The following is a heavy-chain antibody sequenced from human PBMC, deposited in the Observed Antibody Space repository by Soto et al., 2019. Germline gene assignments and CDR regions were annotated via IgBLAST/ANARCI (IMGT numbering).Heavy chain of an antibody. J-gene: IGHJ5*02. CDR2: IYYSGST. Sequence: SETLSLTCTVSGGSISSYYWSWIRQPPGKGLEWIGYIYYSGSTNYNPSLKSRVTISVDTPKNRFSLKLSSVTAADTAVYYCARDLRNWFDPWGQGTLVTVSS. CDR1: GGSISSYY. CDR3: ARDLRNWFDP. V-gene: IGHV4-59*12.